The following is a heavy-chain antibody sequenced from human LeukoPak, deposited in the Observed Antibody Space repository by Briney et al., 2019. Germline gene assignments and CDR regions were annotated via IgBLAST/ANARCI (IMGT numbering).Heavy chain of an antibody. J-gene: IGHJ4*02. CDR3: ARGGSRIVGAFDY. D-gene: IGHD1-26*01. CDR1: GLTFSTYW. CDR2: IKQYGSEK. V-gene: IGHV3-7*01. Sequence: PGGSLRLSXAVSGLTFSTYWMTWVRQAPGKGLEWVANIKQYGSEKYYVDSVKGRFTISRDNAKNSLYLQMNSLRVEDTAVYYCARGGSRIVGAFDYWGQGTLVTVSS.